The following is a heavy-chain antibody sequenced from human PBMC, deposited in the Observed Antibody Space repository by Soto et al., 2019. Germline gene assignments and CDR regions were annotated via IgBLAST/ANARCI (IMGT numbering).Heavy chain of an antibody. CDR2: ISYDGSNK. CDR3: AKDKLAVAVAAPFDY. CDR1: GFTFSSYG. V-gene: IGHV3-30*18. J-gene: IGHJ4*02. D-gene: IGHD6-19*01. Sequence: GGSLRLSCAASGFTFSSYGMHWVRQAPGKGLEWVAVISYDGSNKYYADSVKGRFTISRDNSKNTLYLQMNSLRAEDTAVYYCAKDKLAVAVAAPFDYWGQGTLVTVS.